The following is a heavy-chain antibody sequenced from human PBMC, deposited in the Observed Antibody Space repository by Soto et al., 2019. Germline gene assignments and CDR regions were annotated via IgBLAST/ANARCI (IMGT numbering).Heavy chain of an antibody. D-gene: IGHD1-26*01. CDR3: ARVSGSYYYGMDV. J-gene: IGHJ6*02. CDR1: GGSISSSNW. CDR2: IYHSGST. Sequence: QVQLQESGPGLVKPSGTLSLTCAVSGGSISSSNWWSWVRQPPGKGLEWVGEIYHSGSTNYNPSLKRRVTISVDTSKNQFALQLSSVTAADTAVYYCARVSGSYYYGMDVWGQGTTVTVSS. V-gene: IGHV4-4*02.